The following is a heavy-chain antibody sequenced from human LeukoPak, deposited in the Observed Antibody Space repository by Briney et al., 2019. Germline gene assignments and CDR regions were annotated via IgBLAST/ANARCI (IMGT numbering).Heavy chain of an antibody. Sequence: SETLSLTCTVSGGSISSGGYYWSWIRQPPGKGLEWIGYIYHSGITYYNPSLRNRVTISVDRSKNQFSLKLSSVTPADTAVYYCARAHPPDGTFGVVIIPNWFDPWGQGTLVTVSS. V-gene: IGHV4-30-2*01. CDR1: GGSISSGGYY. CDR3: ARAHPPDGTFGVVIIPNWFDP. CDR2: IYHSGIT. J-gene: IGHJ5*02. D-gene: IGHD3-3*01.